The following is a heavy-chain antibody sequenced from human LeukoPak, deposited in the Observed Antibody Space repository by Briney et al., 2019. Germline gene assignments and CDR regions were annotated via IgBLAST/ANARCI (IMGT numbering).Heavy chain of an antibody. CDR3: AIVYGSGSYSDIDY. V-gene: IGHV3-48*03. Sequence: GGSLRLSCAASGFTFSSYEMNWVRQAPGKGLEWVSYISSSGSTIYYADSVKGRFTISRDNAKNSLYLQMNSLRAEDTAVYYCAIVYGSGSYSDIDYWGQGTLVTVSS. CDR2: ISSSGSTI. D-gene: IGHD3-10*01. CDR1: GFTFSSYE. J-gene: IGHJ4*02.